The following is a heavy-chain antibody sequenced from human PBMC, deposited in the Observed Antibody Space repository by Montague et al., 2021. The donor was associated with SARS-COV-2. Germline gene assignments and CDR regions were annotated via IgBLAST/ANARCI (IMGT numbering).Heavy chain of an antibody. CDR2: VHHSASS. D-gene: IGHD3-16*01. CDR3: ACVVWNPVSGEGGFVRFDP. V-gene: IGHV4-59*12. CDR1: GDSISDYY. J-gene: IGHJ5*02. Sequence: SETLSLTCTVSGDSISDYYCTWIRQTPGKGLEWIGYVHHSASSNYNPPPNSRVTMSPDKSTNQFSLGLNSVTAAATGVSYCACVVWNPVSGEGGFVRFDPWGRGTSVTVSS.